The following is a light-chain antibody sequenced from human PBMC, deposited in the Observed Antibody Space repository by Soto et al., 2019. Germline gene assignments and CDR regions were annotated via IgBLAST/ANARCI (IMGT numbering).Light chain of an antibody. CDR1: QSINRD. CDR2: GAS. Sequence: EIVITQSPSTLSLSPVERSTLSCRASQSINRDLAWYVQKPGQAPRRVIYGASTWGTGVPPRFTGSGSGTEFTLTISSLQSEDFAVCYCQQYNSWPITFGQGTRLEI. V-gene: IGKV3D-15*01. CDR3: QQYNSWPIT. J-gene: IGKJ5*01.